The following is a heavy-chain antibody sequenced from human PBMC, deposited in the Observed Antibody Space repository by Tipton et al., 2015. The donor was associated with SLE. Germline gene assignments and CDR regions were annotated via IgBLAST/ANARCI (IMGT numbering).Heavy chain of an antibody. V-gene: IGHV4-61*02. CDR1: GGSISSGSYY. D-gene: IGHD4-11*01. J-gene: IGHJ6*02. CDR2: IYTSGST. Sequence: TLSLTCTVSGGSISSGSYYWSWIRQPAGKGLEWIGRIYTSGSTNYNPSLKSRVTISVDTSKNQFSLNLSSVTAADTAVYYCARLYSTTEAVYYYGMDVWGQGTTVTVSS. CDR3: ARLYSTTEAVYYYGMDV.